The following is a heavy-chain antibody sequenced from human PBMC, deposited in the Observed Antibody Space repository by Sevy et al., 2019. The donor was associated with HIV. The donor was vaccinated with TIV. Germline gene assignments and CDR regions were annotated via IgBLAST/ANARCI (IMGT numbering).Heavy chain of an antibody. CDR1: GFTFTRYW. CDR3: ARDVAAGDF. V-gene: IGHV3-7*01. CDR2: INEDGSEK. D-gene: IGHD2-21*01. Sequence: GGSLRLSCAASGFTFTRYWMSWVRQAPGKGLEWVANINEDGSEKYYVDSVKGRLTISRDNARKSLHLQMNSLRAEDTAIYYCARDVAAGDFWGQRTLVTVSS. J-gene: IGHJ4*02.